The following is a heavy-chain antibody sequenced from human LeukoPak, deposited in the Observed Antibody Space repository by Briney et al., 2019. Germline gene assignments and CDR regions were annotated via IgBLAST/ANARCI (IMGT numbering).Heavy chain of an antibody. Sequence: SETLSLTCTVSGGSISSYYWSWIRQPPGKGLEWIGYIYYSGNTDSNPSLKSRVTISVDTSKNQFSLKLSSVTAADTAVYYCARTYRSGGSCHFDYWGQGTLVTVSS. J-gene: IGHJ4*02. CDR3: ARTYRSGGSCHFDY. CDR2: IYYSGNT. D-gene: IGHD2-15*01. CDR1: GGSISSYY. V-gene: IGHV4-59*08.